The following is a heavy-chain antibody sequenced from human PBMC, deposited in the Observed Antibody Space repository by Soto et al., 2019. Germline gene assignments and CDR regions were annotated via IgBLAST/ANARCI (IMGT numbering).Heavy chain of an antibody. CDR1: GYSFTSYW. CDR2: IDPSDSYT. J-gene: IGHJ6*02. D-gene: IGHD6-13*01. CDR3: ASSIAAAGGTGSYYYGMDV. V-gene: IGHV5-10-1*01. Sequence: GESLKISCKGSGYSFTSYWISWVRQMPGKGLEWMGRIDPSDSYTNYSPSFQGHVTISADKSISTAYLQWSSLKASDTAMYYCASSIAAAGGTGSYYYGMDVWGQGTTVT.